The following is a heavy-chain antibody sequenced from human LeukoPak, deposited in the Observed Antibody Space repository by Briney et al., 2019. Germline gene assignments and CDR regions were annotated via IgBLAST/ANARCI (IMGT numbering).Heavy chain of an antibody. CDR1: GGTFSSYA. V-gene: IGHV1-69*04. CDR2: IIPILGIA. Sequence: ASVKVSCKASGGTFSSYAISWVRQAPGQGLEWMGRIIPILGIANYAQKFQGRVTITADKSTSTAYMELSSLRSEDTAVYYCAIPTYYYDSSGYSFDYWGQGTLVTVSS. J-gene: IGHJ4*02. CDR3: AIPTYYYDSSGYSFDY. D-gene: IGHD3-22*01.